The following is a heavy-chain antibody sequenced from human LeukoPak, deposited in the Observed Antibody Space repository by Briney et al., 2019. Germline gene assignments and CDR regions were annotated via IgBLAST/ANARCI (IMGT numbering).Heavy chain of an antibody. D-gene: IGHD2-15*01. CDR2: IWYDGSNK. CDR3: ARGRGYCSGGSTSRCYSGMDV. Sequence: GRSLRLSCVASGFTFSSYDIHWVRQAPGKGLEWVAVIWYDGSNKYYADSVKGRFTISRDNAKNTLYLEMNSLRAEDTAVYYCARGRGYCSGGSTSRCYSGMDVWGQGTTATVSS. V-gene: IGHV3-33*01. CDR1: GFTFSSYD. J-gene: IGHJ6*02.